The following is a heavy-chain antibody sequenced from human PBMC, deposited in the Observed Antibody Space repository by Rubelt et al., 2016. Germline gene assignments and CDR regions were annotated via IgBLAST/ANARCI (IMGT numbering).Heavy chain of an antibody. D-gene: IGHD4-17*01. CDR1: GFIFGNYG. Sequence: EVSLVEWGGGNLEQPGRPLRLSCAASGFIFGNYGMNWVRQAPGKGLAWVSRIHSDGTGATYAGPVKGRFTIPKDNSKNTLYLQMNSRGAEDTAVYYCATENGDYSFDYWGQGTLVTVSS. CDR3: ATENGDYSFDY. CDR2: IHSDGTGA. J-gene: IGHJ4*02. V-gene: IGHV3-74*01.